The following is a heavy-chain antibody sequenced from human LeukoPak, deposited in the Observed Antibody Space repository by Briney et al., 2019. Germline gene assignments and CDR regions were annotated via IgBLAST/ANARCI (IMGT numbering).Heavy chain of an antibody. Sequence: SETLSLTCTVSGGSITNYYWSWIRQPPGKGLEWIGYIHYSGSTKYKSSLKSRVTISVDTSKNQFSLKLSSVTAADTAVYYCARCGYSSSCSYWGQGTLVTVSS. CDR2: IHYSGST. CDR1: GGSITNYY. J-gene: IGHJ4*02. V-gene: IGHV4-59*12. CDR3: ARCGYSSSCSY. D-gene: IGHD6-13*01.